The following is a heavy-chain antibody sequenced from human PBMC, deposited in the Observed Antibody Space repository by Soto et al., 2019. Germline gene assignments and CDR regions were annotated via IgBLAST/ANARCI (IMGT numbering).Heavy chain of an antibody. Sequence: EVQLVESGGGLVQPGGSLRLSCEASGFTFSSYSMNWVRQAPGKGLEWVSYISSSSSTIYYADSVKGRFTISRDNAKNSLYLQMNSLRAEDTAVYYCARYKSITIFGVPDYYYYMDVWGKGTTVTVSS. V-gene: IGHV3-48*01. D-gene: IGHD3-3*01. J-gene: IGHJ6*03. CDR1: GFTFSSYS. CDR3: ARYKSITIFGVPDYYYYMDV. CDR2: ISSSSSTI.